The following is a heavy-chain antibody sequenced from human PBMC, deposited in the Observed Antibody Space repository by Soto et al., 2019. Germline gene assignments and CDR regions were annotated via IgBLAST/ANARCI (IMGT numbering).Heavy chain of an antibody. Sequence: GGSLRLSCAASGFTFSSYAMHWVRQAPGKGLEWVAVISYDGSNKYYADSVKGRLTISRDNSKNTLYLQMNSLRAEDKAVYYCACGYSNYTYYYGMDVWGQGTTVTVSS. D-gene: IGHD4-4*01. J-gene: IGHJ6*02. CDR2: ISYDGSNK. CDR1: GFTFSSYA. V-gene: IGHV3-30-3*01. CDR3: ACGYSNYTYYYGMDV.